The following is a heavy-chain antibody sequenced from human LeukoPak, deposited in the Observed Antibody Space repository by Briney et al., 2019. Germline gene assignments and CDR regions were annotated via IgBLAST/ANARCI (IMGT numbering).Heavy chain of an antibody. Sequence: PGRSLRLSCAASGFIFSSSVMHWVRQAPGKGLEWVAVISYDGSNKYYADSVKGRFTISRDNSKNTLYLQMNSLRAEDTAVYYCAKDKREGGDLDYYFDYWGQGTLVTVSS. J-gene: IGHJ4*02. V-gene: IGHV3-30*18. CDR3: AKDKREGGDLDYYFDY. CDR2: ISYDGSNK. D-gene: IGHD2-21*02. CDR1: GFIFSSSV.